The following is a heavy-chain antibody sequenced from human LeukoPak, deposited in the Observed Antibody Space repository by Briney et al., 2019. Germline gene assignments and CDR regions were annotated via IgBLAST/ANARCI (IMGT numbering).Heavy chain of an antibody. CDR1: GGSFSGYY. CDR3: ARSASYYFDY. CDR2: INHSGST. Sequence: SETLSLTCAVYGGSFSGYYWSWIRQPPGTGLERIGEINHSGSTNYNPSLKSRVTISVDTSKNQFSLKLSSVTAADTAVYYCARSASYYFDYWGQGTLVTVSS. J-gene: IGHJ4*02. V-gene: IGHV4-34*01.